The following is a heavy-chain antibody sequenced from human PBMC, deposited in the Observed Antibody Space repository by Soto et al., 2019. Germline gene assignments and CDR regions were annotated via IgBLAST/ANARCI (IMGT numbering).Heavy chain of an antibody. Sequence: SETLSLTCTVSGGSINSGDYYWSWIRQPPGKGLEWIGEISQSGNTNYSPSLKSRVSISIDTSMKQFSLNLASVSAADTAVYYCARAPKVSGSSQTRPDFWGQGTLVTVSS. CDR2: ISQSGNT. D-gene: IGHD6-6*01. V-gene: IGHV4-34*01. J-gene: IGHJ4*02. CDR3: ARAPKVSGSSQTRPDF. CDR1: GGSINSGDYY.